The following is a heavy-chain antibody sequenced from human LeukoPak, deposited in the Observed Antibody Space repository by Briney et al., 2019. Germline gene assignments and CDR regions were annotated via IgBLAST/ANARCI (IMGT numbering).Heavy chain of an antibody. CDR2: IKQDGSEK. J-gene: IGHJ4*02. CDR3: GRVHSSSWYCCSDY. D-gene: IGHD6-13*01. CDR1: GFTFSSYW. V-gene: IGHV3-7*01. Sequence: GGSLRLSCAASGFTFSSYWMSWVRQAPGKGLEWVANIKQDGSEKYYADSVEGRFTISRDTSKNTLFLQMNSLRAEDTAVYYCGRVHSSSWYCCSDYWGQGTLVTVSS.